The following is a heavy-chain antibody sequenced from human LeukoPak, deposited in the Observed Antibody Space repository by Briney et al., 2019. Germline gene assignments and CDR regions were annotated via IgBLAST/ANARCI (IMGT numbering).Heavy chain of an antibody. CDR2: IYHSGST. CDR1: GGSISSGGYS. D-gene: IGHD4/OR15-4a*01. Sequence: SQTLSLTCAVSGGSISSGGYSWSWIRQPPGKGLEWIGYIYHSGSTYYNPSLKSRLTISVDRSKNQFSLKLSSVTAADTAVYYCASSRRVLDGMDVWGQGTTVTVSS. J-gene: IGHJ6*02. CDR3: ASSRRVLDGMDV. V-gene: IGHV4-30-2*01.